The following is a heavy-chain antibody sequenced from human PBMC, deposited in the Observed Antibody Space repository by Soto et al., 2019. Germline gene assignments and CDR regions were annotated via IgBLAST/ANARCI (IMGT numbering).Heavy chain of an antibody. CDR3: ARGRASGSYYLLDY. J-gene: IGHJ4*02. V-gene: IGHV1-8*01. CDR1: GNTFTSYD. CDR2: INPNSGNI. Sequence: ASVGVSCKXSGNTFTSYDINWVRQATGHGLEWMGWINPNSGNIGYAQKFQGRVTMTRDTAIRTAYMEVSRLRSDDTAVYYCARGRASGSYYLLDYWGQGTLVTVSS. D-gene: IGHD3-10*01.